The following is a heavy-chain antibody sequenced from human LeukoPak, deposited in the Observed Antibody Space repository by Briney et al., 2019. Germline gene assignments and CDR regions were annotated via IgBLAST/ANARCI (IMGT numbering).Heavy chain of an antibody. V-gene: IGHV1-69*04. J-gene: IGHJ6*02. D-gene: IGHD2-8*02. Sequence: SVKVSCKASGGTFSSYAISWVRQAPGQGLEWMGRIIPILGIANYAQRFQGRVTITADKSTSTAYMELSSLRSEDTAVYYCARVLVGTLGGYYYYYGMDVWGQGTSVTVSS. CDR3: ARVLVGTLGGYYYYYGMDV. CDR2: IIPILGIA. CDR1: GGTFSSYA.